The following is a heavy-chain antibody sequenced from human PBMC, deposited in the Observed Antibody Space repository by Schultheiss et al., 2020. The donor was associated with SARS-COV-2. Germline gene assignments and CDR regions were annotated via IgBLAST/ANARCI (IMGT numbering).Heavy chain of an antibody. V-gene: IGHV1-18*01. CDR1: GYIFNNYG. J-gene: IGHJ2*01. CDR3: ARVGDDGEDYRLFWYFDL. D-gene: IGHD4-11*01. Sequence: ASVKVSCKASGYIFNNYGITWVRQAPGQGLEWMGWISAYNGNTNYAQKFQGRVTITADKSTSTAYMELSSLRSEDTAVYYCARVGDDGEDYRLFWYFDLWGRGTLVTVSS. CDR2: ISAYNGNT.